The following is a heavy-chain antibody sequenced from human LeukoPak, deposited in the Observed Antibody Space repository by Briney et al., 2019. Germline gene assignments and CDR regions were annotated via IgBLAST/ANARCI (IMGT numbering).Heavy chain of an antibody. D-gene: IGHD4-17*01. Sequence: PGGSLRLSCAASRFTVSSNYMSWVRQAPGKGLEGVSLIYSGGSTDYAESVQGRLTISREYYKKTLYLQMNSLRAEDTAVYYCARGDPLTTVPLDYWGQGTLVTVSS. CDR1: RFTVSSNY. CDR3: ARGDPLTTVPLDY. V-gene: IGHV3-53*01. CDR2: IYSGGST. J-gene: IGHJ4*02.